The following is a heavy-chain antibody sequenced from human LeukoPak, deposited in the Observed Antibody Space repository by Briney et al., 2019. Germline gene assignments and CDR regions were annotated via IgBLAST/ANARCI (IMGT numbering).Heavy chain of an antibody. CDR1: GGSISSYY. Sequence: SETLSLTCTVSGGSISSYYWSWIRQPPGKGLEWIGYIYYSGSTNYNPSLKSRVTISVDTSKNQFSLKLSSVTAADAAVYYCARHSSSWYNWFDPWGQGTLVTVSS. D-gene: IGHD6-13*01. CDR2: IYYSGST. J-gene: IGHJ5*02. CDR3: ARHSSSWYNWFDP. V-gene: IGHV4-59*08.